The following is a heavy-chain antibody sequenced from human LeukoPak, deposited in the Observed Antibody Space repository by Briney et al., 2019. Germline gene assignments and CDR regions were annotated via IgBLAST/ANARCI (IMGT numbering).Heavy chain of an antibody. CDR1: GFTFNNFG. V-gene: IGHV3-30*02. CDR3: AKDRVVIIPYYFDY. D-gene: IGHD3-3*01. CDR2: IGYEGVHK. J-gene: IGHJ4*02. Sequence: PGGSLRLSCAASGFTFNNFGMHWVRQAPGKGLEWVAFIGYEGVHKYYADSVKGRFTISRDNSKNTLYLQMNSLRAEDTAVYYCAKDRVVIIPYYFDYWGQGTLVTVSS.